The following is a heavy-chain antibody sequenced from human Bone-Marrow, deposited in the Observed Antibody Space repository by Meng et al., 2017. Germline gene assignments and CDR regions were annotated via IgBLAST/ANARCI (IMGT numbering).Heavy chain of an antibody. D-gene: IGHD3-10*01. CDR3: ARGGVRGGIDY. CDR1: GGSFSGYY. J-gene: IGHJ4*02. CDR2: INHSGST. V-gene: IGHV4-34*01. Sequence: QVQLQQWGAGLLKPSDTLSLTCAVYGGSFSGYYWSWIRQPPGKGLEWIGEINHSGSTNYNPSLKSRVTISVGTSKNQFSLKLSSVTAADTAVYYCARGGVRGGIDYWGQGTLVTVSS.